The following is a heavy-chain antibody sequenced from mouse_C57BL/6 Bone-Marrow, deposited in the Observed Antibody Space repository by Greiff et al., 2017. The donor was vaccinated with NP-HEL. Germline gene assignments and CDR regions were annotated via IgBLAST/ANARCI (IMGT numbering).Heavy chain of an antibody. V-gene: IGHV5-16*01. Sequence: EVKLVGSEGGFVQPGSSMKLSCTASGFTFSEYYMAWVRQVPEKGLEWVANINYDGSSTYYLDSLKSRFIISRDNAKNILYLQMSSLKSEDTATYYCARDSYGSKDWYFDVWGTGTTVTVSS. CDR2: INYDGSST. J-gene: IGHJ1*03. D-gene: IGHD1-1*01. CDR3: ARDSYGSKDWYFDV. CDR1: GFTFSEYY.